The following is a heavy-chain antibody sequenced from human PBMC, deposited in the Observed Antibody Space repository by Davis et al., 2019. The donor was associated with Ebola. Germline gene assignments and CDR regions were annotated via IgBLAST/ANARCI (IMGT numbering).Heavy chain of an antibody. CDR2: TYYKSKWYN. D-gene: IGHD3-9*01. CDR1: GDSVSSAG. Sequence: PSETLSLTCAISGDSVSSAGWNWIRQSPSRGLEWLGRTYYKSKWYNDYAVSVKSRITINPDTSKNQFSLQLNSVTPEDTAVYYCARGWLRGTFDYWGQGTLVTVSS. J-gene: IGHJ4*02. CDR3: ARGWLRGTFDY. V-gene: IGHV6-1*01.